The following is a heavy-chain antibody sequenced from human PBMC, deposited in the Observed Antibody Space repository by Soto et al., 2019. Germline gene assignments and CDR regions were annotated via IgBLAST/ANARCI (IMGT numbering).Heavy chain of an antibody. CDR1: GGSFSNNY. Sequence: SETLSLTCAVYGGSFSNNYWTWFRQPPGKGLEWIGEISPSGTTKYIPSLKSRGTISVDTSRKPFFLKVTSVSAADTAVYYCATSLWFGTQPEIWGPGTLVTVSS. CDR3: ATSLWFGTQPEI. CDR2: ISPSGTT. V-gene: IGHV4-34*01. J-gene: IGHJ4*02. D-gene: IGHD3-10*01.